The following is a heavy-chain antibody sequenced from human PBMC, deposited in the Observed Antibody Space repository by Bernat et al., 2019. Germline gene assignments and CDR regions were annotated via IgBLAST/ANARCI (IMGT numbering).Heavy chain of an antibody. J-gene: IGHJ6*04. Sequence: QVQLVQSGAEVKKPGASVKVSCKASGYTFTGYYMHWVRQSPGQGLEWMGRINPNSGGTNYAQKFQGRVTMTRDTSISTAYMELGRLRSDDTAVYYWAREKAKDYAMDVWGKGTTVTVSS. V-gene: IGHV1-2*06. CDR2: INPNSGGT. CDR1: GYTFTGYY. CDR3: AREKAKDYAMDV.